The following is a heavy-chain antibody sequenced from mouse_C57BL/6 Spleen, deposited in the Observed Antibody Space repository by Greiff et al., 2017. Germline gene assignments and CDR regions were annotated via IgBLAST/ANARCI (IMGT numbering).Heavy chain of an antibody. V-gene: IGHV1-69*01. CDR1: GYTFTSYW. CDR2: IDPSDSYT. D-gene: IGHD1-1*01. CDR3: ARREGYYGAMDY. Sequence: VQLQQPGAELVMPGASVKLSCKASGYTFTSYWMHWVKQRPGQGLEWIGEIDPSDSYTNYNQKFKGKSTLTVDKSSSTAYMQLSSLTSEDSAVYYCARREGYYGAMDYWGQGTSVTVSS. J-gene: IGHJ4*01.